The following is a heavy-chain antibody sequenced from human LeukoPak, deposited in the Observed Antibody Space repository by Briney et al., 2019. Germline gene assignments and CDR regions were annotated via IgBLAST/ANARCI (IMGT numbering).Heavy chain of an antibody. CDR1: GLRFTDYS. V-gene: IGHV3-23*01. D-gene: IGHD2-2*01. CDR2: LGRSGEYK. CDR3: VKDRPCETCMPMDA. Sequence: GGSLRLSCAASGLRFTDYSMSWVRQAPGKGLEWVAGLGRSGEYKYYADSVKGRFTISRDSSKDTVSLQMNSLRAEDSAIYFCVKDRPCETCMPMDAWGQGTTVTVSS. J-gene: IGHJ6*02.